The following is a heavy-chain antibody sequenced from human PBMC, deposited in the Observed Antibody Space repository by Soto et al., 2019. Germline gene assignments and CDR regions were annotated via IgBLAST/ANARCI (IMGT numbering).Heavy chain of an antibody. CDR2: VRGDNGHT. D-gene: IGHD2-2*01. J-gene: IGHJ5*02. V-gene: IGHV1-18*01. CDR3: AGDLGYCRSGTSYREWFEP. Sequence: QVQLVQSGAEVNKPGASVKVSCKASGYTFTTHGISRVRQVPGQALEWMGWVRGDNGHTNYAQRLQGRVTMTTDTYTNTGYMERGSLRSDDTAVYYCAGDLGYCRSGTSYREWFEPWGQGTLVNVSS. CDR1: GYTFTTHG.